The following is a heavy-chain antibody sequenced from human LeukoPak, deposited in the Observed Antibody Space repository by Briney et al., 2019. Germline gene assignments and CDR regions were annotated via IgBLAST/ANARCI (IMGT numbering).Heavy chain of an antibody. Sequence: SQTLSLTCTVSGGSISSGSYYWSWIRQPAGKGLEWIGRIYTSGSTNYNPSLKSRVTISVDTSKNQFSLRLSSVTAADTAVYYCARGSHTQIYCSGGSCYSGWYFDLWGRGTLVTVSS. CDR2: IYTSGST. J-gene: IGHJ2*01. D-gene: IGHD2-15*01. V-gene: IGHV4-61*02. CDR1: GGSISSGSYY. CDR3: ARGSHTQIYCSGGSCYSGWYFDL.